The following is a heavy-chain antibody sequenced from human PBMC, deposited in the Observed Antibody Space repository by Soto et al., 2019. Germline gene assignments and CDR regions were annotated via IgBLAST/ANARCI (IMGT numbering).Heavy chain of an antibody. CDR1: EFTFSSYW. J-gene: IGHJ4*02. D-gene: IGHD2-8*01. Sequence: EEQLVESGGGLVQPGGSLRLSCAASEFTFSSYWMHWVRQAPGKGLVWFSRINPGGSITTYADSVKGRFTISRDNAKNTLYLQMNSLRGDDTAVYYCATVPTGKYGVWNSWGQGTLVTVSS. CDR2: INPGGSIT. CDR3: ATVPTGKYGVWNS. V-gene: IGHV3-74*01.